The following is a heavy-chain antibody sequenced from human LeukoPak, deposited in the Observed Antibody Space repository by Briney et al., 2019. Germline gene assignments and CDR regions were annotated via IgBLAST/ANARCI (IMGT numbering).Heavy chain of an antibody. CDR1: GGSISSSNW. D-gene: IGHD2-2*01. V-gene: IGHV4-4*02. J-gene: IGHJ5*02. CDR2: IYHSGST. Sequence: SETLSLTCAVSGGSISSSNWWSWVRQPPGKGLERIGEIYHSGSTNYNPSLKSRVTISVDKSKNQFSLKLSSVTAADTAVYYCARDVILGYCSSTSCPNWFDPWGQGTLVTVSS. CDR3: ARDVILGYCSSTSCPNWFDP.